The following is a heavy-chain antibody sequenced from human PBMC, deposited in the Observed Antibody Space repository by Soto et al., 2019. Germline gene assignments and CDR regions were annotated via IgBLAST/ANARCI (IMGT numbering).Heavy chain of an antibody. CDR2: IYSSGST. Sequence: QVQLQESGPGLVKPSQTLSLTCTVSGDSISSGDYFWSWIRQHPGKGLEWIGYIYSSGSTYYNPSLKRRVTVSVDTSQNQFSLKLNSVTAADTAVYYCSRARSSIAARPFDYWGQGTLVTVSS. CDR3: SRARSSIAARPFDY. D-gene: IGHD6-6*01. J-gene: IGHJ4*02. CDR1: GDSISSGDYF. V-gene: IGHV4-31*03.